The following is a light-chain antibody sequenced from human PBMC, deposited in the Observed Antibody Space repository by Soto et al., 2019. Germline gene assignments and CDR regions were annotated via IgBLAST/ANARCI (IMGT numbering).Light chain of an antibody. CDR3: SSYAGSNYV. Sequence: QSVLTQPPSASGSPGQSVTISCTGTSSDVGGYNYVSWYQQHPGKAPKLMFYGASKRPSGAPDRFSGSKSGNTASLPASGLQAEDEADYYCSSYAGSNYVFGTGTKVTVL. CDR2: GAS. CDR1: SSDVGGYNY. V-gene: IGLV2-8*01. J-gene: IGLJ1*01.